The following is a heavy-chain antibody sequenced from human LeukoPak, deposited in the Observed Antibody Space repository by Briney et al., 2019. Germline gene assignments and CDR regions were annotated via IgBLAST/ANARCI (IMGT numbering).Heavy chain of an antibody. Sequence: SETLSLTCTVSGGSISSYYWSWIRQPPGKGLEWIGYIYYSGSTNYNPSLKSRVTISVDTSKNQFSLKLSSVTAADTAVYYCARQGYSGSYYVIGYWGQGTLVTVSS. D-gene: IGHD1-26*01. CDR1: GGSISSYY. J-gene: IGHJ4*02. CDR3: ARQGYSGSYYVIGY. V-gene: IGHV4-59*08. CDR2: IYYSGST.